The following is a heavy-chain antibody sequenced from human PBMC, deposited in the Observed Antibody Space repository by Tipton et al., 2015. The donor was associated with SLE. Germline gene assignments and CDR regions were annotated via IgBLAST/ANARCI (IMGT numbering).Heavy chain of an antibody. CDR1: GFTFSTYW. D-gene: IGHD6-19*01. CDR3: ARDGVAVPGPYFEY. J-gene: IGHJ4*02. V-gene: IGHV3-7*03. CDR2: INQDGSET. Sequence: SLRLSCSVSGFTFSTYWMSWVRQAPGKGLEWVANINQDGSETYSVNSVKGRFTISRDNTKNSLYLQMNSLRAEDTAVYYCARDGVAVPGPYFEYWGQGTLATVS.